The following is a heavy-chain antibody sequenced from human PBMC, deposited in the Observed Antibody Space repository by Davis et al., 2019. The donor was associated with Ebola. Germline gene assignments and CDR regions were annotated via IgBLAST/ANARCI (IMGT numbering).Heavy chain of an antibody. CDR3: ASPAGYCSSTSCYLYF. J-gene: IGHJ4*02. Sequence: SVKVSCKASGGTFSSYAISWVRQAPGQGLEWMGGIIPIFGTANYAQKFQGRVTITADKSTSTAYMELSSLRSEDTAVYYCASPAGYCSSTSCYLYFWGQGTLVTVSS. D-gene: IGHD2-2*01. CDR2: IIPIFGTA. CDR1: GGTFSSYA. V-gene: IGHV1-69*06.